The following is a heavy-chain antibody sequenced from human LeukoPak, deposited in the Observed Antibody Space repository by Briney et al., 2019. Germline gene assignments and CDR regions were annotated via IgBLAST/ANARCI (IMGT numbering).Heavy chain of an antibody. V-gene: IGHV4-61*01. CDR2: IYYSGST. D-gene: IGHD2-15*01. J-gene: IGHJ3*02. Sequence: SETLSLTCTVSGGSVSSGSYYWSWIRQPPGKGLEWIGYIYYSGSTNYNPSLKSRVTISVDTSKNQFSLKLSSVTAADTAVYYCARFFMGPYCSGGSCYSDAFDIWGQGTMVTVSS. CDR1: GGSVSSGSYY. CDR3: ARFFMGPYCSGGSCYSDAFDI.